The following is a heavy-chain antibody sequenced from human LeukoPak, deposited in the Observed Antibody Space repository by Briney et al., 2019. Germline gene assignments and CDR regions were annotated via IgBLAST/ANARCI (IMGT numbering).Heavy chain of an antibody. Sequence: GGSLRPSCAASGFTFDSYAMTWVRQAPGKGLEWVSTVSASGAGTYFADSVKGRFTISRDNSKNTLYLQMNYLRAEDTAVYYCANNGGVAVAGSFDNWGQGTLVTVSS. J-gene: IGHJ4*02. CDR2: VSASGAGT. CDR3: ANNGGVAVAGSFDN. CDR1: GFTFDSYA. V-gene: IGHV3-23*01. D-gene: IGHD6-19*01.